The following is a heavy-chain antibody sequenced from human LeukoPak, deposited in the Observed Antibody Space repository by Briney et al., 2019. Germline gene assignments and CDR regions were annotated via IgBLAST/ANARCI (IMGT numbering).Heavy chain of an antibody. V-gene: IGHV3-23*01. J-gene: IGHJ4*02. Sequence: GGSLRLSCAASGFTFSSYAMSWVRRAPGKGLEWVSAISGSGGSTYYADPVKGRFTISRDNSKNTLYLQMNSLRAEDTAVYYCAKDTPKQQLVTGFDYWGQGTLVTVSS. CDR3: AKDTPKQQLVTGFDY. D-gene: IGHD6-13*01. CDR2: ISGSGGST. CDR1: GFTFSSYA.